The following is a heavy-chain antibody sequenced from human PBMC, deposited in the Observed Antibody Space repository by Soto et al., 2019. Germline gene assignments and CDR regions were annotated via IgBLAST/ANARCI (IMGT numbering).Heavy chain of an antibody. Sequence: ASVKVSCKASGYTFTSYYMHWVRQAPGQGLEWMGIIIPSRGITSYAQKFQGRVTITTDTSTSTAYMELSSLRSEDTAVYYCARDPGRSWGQGTLVTVSS. V-gene: IGHV1-46*01. CDR3: ARDPGRS. CDR1: GYTFTSYY. CDR2: IIPSRGIT. J-gene: IGHJ4*02.